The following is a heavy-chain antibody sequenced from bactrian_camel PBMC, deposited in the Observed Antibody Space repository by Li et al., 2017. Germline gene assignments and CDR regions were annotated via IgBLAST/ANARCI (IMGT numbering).Heavy chain of an antibody. Sequence: HVQLVESGGGSVQAGGSLRLSCAASGYTLSSYCMAWFRQAPGKERERVAAIDSDGSTRYADSVKGRFAISKDNAKNTLYLQMNTLKPGDTAVYYCALSDYAWSYNYWGQGTQVTVS. J-gene: IGHJ4*01. V-gene: IGHV3S26*01. CDR1: GYTLSSYC. CDR2: IDSDGST. D-gene: IGHD3*01. CDR3: ALSDYAWSYNY.